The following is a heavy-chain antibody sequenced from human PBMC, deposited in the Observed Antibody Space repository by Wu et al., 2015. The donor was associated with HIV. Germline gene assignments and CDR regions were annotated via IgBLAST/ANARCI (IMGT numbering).Heavy chain of an antibody. Sequence: QVHLVQSGTEVKKPGSSVKVSCKASGDTSSYSLSWVRQAPGQGLEWMGRIIPLFGTTNYAQKFRARLSITADTLTNTAYMELSSLIPEDTAMYYCATHLVTIDYWGQGTLVTVSP. D-gene: IGHD4-17*01. V-gene: IGHV1-69*13. CDR2: IIPLFGTT. CDR1: GDTSSYS. CDR3: ATHLVTIDY. J-gene: IGHJ4*02.